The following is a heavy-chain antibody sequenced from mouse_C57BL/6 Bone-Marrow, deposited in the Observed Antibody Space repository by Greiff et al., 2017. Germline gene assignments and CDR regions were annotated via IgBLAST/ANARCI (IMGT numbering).Heavy chain of an antibody. CDR1: GFTFSSYA. V-gene: IGHV5-9-1*02. CDR2: ISSGGDYI. Sequence: EVKLVESGAGLVKPGGSLKLSCAASGFTFSSYAMSWVRQTPEKRLEWVAYISSGGDYIYYADTVKGRFTISRDNARNTLYLQMSSLKSEDTAMYYCTRVYDYFYYAMDYWGQGTSVTVSS. CDR3: TRVYDYFYYAMDY. J-gene: IGHJ4*01. D-gene: IGHD2-4*01.